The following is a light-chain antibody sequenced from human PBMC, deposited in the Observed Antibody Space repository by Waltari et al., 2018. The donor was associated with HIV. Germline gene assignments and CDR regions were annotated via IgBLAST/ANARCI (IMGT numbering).Light chain of an antibody. Sequence: QSVLTQPPSPSRTPGRRVPISCPGTSYNLPPTTDTRYQQLPGTAPKLLLYTNDQRPSGVPARFSGSKSGTSASLAISGLQSDDDADYYCATWDDSLNGWVFGGGTRLTVL. J-gene: IGLJ3*02. CDR1: SYNLPPTT. CDR3: ATWDDSLNGWV. CDR2: TND. V-gene: IGLV1-44*01.